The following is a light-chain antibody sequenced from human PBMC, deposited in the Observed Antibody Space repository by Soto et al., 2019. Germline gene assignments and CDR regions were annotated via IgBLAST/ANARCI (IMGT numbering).Light chain of an antibody. CDR1: SSDVGGYNF. CDR3: SSYIGTSTLVV. J-gene: IGLJ2*01. Sequence: QSALTQPASVSGSPGQSITISCTGTSSDVGGYNFVSWYQQNPGKAPKLMIYAVSNRPSGVSDRFSGSKSGNTASLTISGLQAEDEADYYCSSYIGTSTLVVFGGGTKLTVL. V-gene: IGLV2-14*01. CDR2: AVS.